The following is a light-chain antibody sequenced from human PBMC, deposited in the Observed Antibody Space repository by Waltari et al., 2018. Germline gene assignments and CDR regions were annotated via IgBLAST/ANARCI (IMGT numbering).Light chain of an antibody. Sequence: QSALTQPDSVSGSPGQSITLSCTGASTDLGHYKLVSWYQHHPGKAPKLMIYEGTKRPSGVSNRFSGSKSGNTASLTISGLQAEDEADYYCCSYAGSVVFGGGTKLTVL. J-gene: IGLJ2*01. CDR1: STDLGHYKL. CDR3: CSYAGSVV. CDR2: EGT. V-gene: IGLV2-23*01.